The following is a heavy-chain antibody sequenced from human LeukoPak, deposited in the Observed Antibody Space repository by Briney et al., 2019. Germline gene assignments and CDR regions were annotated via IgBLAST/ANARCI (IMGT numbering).Heavy chain of an antibody. V-gene: IGHV4-59*01. D-gene: IGHD5-18*01. CDR1: RGSISDYY. Sequence: SETLSLTCTVSRGSISDYYWSWIRQPPGEGLEWIGYIYYSGSTNYNPSLKSRVTISVDTSKNQFSLKLSSVTAADTAVYYCARVSSAMVTQFDYWGQGTLVTVSS. CDR3: ARVSSAMVTQFDY. J-gene: IGHJ4*02. CDR2: IYYSGST.